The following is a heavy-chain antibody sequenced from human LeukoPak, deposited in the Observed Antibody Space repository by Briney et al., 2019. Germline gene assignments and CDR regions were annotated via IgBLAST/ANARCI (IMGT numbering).Heavy chain of an antibody. V-gene: IGHV4-34*01. CDR2: INHSGST. Sequence: SETLSLTCTVYGGSFSGYYWSWIRQPPGKGLEWIGEINHSGSTNYNPSLKSRVTISVDTSKNQFSLKLSSVTAADTAVYYCARFCNYYDSSGYYYGFDPWGQGTLVTVSS. CDR3: ARFCNYYDSSGYYYGFDP. D-gene: IGHD3-22*01. J-gene: IGHJ5*02. CDR1: GGSFSGYY.